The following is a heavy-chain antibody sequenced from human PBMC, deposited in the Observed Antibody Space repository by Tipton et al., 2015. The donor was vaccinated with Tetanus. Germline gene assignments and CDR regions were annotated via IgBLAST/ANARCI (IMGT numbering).Heavy chain of an antibody. J-gene: IGHJ4*02. D-gene: IGHD1/OR15-1a*01. Sequence: TLSLTCTVSGGSISSYYWSWIRQPPGKGLEWIGYIYYSGSTYYNPSLKSRVTISVDTSKNQFSLKLSSVTAADTAVYYCARHGAGTLFDYWGQGTLVTVSS. CDR1: GGSISSYY. CDR3: ARHGAGTLFDY. CDR2: IYYSGST. V-gene: IGHV4-59*08.